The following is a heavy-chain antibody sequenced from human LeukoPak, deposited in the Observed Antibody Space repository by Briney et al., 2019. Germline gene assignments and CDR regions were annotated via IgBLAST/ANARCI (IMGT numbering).Heavy chain of an antibody. CDR3: ARGGVYGDYVNWFDP. J-gene: IGHJ5*02. CDR1: GGSISSGNYY. V-gene: IGHV4-61*02. D-gene: IGHD4-17*01. Sequence: SETLSLTCTVSGGSISSGNYYWSWIRQPAGKGLEWIGRIYTSGRTNYNSSLKSRVTMSVDTPKNQFSLKLSSVTAADTAVYYCARGGVYGDYVNWFDPWGQGTLVTVSS. CDR2: IYTSGRT.